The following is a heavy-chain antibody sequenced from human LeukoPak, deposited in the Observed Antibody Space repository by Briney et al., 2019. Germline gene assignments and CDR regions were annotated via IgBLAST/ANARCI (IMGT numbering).Heavy chain of an antibody. V-gene: IGHV4-61*02. CDR2: IYTSGST. CDR3: ARGGSSSWYPDPFDY. CDR1: GGSISSGSYY. Sequence: SQTLSLTCTVSGGSISSGSYYWTWIRQPAGKGLEWIGRIYTSGSTNYNPSLKSRVTISVDTSKNQFSLKLSSVTATDTAVYYCARGGSSSWYPDPFDYWGQGTLVTVSS. J-gene: IGHJ4*02. D-gene: IGHD6-13*01.